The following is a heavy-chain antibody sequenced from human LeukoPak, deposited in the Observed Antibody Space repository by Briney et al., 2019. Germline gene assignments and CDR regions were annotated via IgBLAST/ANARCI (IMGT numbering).Heavy chain of an antibody. CDR1: GFTFSSYS. Sequence: GGPLRLSCAASGFTFSSYSINWVRQAPGKGLEWVSSISSSSSYIYYADSVKGRFTISRDNAKNSLYLQMNSLRAEDTAVYYCARIAPGFLEWLPLRGDYYYYMDVWGKGTTVTVSS. V-gene: IGHV3-21*01. J-gene: IGHJ6*03. CDR3: ARIAPGFLEWLPLRGDYYYYMDV. D-gene: IGHD3-3*01. CDR2: ISSSSSYI.